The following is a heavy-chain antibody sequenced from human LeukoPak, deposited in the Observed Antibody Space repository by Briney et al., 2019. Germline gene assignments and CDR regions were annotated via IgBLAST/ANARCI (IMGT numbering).Heavy chain of an antibody. J-gene: IGHJ6*03. CDR1: GFTFSSYA. CDR2: ISSDGGSP. D-gene: IGHD6-19*01. CDR3: ARDTTYSSGRYYYYYYMDV. V-gene: IGHV3-64*01. Sequence: GGSLRLSCAASGFTFSSYAMHWVRQAPGKGLEYDSGISSDGGSPFHVNSVKGRFTISRDNSKDTLYLQMGSLRAEDMAVYYCARDTTYSSGRYYYYYYMDVWGKGTTVTVSS.